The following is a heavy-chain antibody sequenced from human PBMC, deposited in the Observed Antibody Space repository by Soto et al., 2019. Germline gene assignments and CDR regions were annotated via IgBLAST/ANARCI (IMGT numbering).Heavy chain of an antibody. CDR3: ARTLMTTVTHFDY. D-gene: IGHD4-4*01. CDR2: IYYSGST. V-gene: IGHV4-30-4*01. CDR1: GGSISSGDYY. Sequence: SETLSLTCTVSGGSISSGDYYWSWIRQPPGKGLEWIGYIYYSGSTYYNPSLKSRVTISVDTSKNQFSLKLSSVTAADTAVYYCARTLMTTVTHFDYWGQGTLVTVSS. J-gene: IGHJ4*02.